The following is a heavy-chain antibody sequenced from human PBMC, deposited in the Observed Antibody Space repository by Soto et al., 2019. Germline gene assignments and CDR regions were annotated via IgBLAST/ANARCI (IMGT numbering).Heavy chain of an antibody. D-gene: IGHD3-22*01. V-gene: IGHV3-23*01. CDR1: GFTFSSYA. Sequence: GGSLTLSCAASGFTFSSYAMSRVRQAPGKGLEWVSAISGSGGSTYYADSVKGRFTISRDNSKNTLYLQMNSLRAEDTAVYYCAKDLARPVVSDAFDIWGQGTMVTVSS. J-gene: IGHJ3*02. CDR3: AKDLARPVVSDAFDI. CDR2: ISGSGGST.